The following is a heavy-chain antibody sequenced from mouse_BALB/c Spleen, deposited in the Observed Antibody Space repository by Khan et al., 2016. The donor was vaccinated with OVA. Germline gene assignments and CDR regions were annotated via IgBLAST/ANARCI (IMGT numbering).Heavy chain of an antibody. Sequence: QVQLQQSGAELARPGASVKMSCKASGYTITSYTMHWVKQRPGQGLEWIGYINPSSGYTKYNQKFKDKATLTADKSSSTAYMQLGSLTSEDSAVYCCAKTHERWGQGTTLTVSS. V-gene: IGHV1-4*01. J-gene: IGHJ2*01. CDR3: AKTHER. CDR2: INPSSGYT. CDR1: GYTITSYT.